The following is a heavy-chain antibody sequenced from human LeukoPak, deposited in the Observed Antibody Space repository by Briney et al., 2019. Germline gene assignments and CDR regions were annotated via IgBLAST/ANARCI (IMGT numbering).Heavy chain of an antibody. CDR3: ARGSVSMLRYFDWLLTG. CDR1: GGTFSSYA. CDR2: IIPIFGTA. J-gene: IGHJ4*02. V-gene: IGHV1-69*13. Sequence: SVKVSCKASGGTFSSYAISWVRQAPGQGLEWMGGIIPIFGTANYAQKFQGRVTITADESTSTAYMELSSLRSEDTAEYYCARGSVSMLRYFDWLLTGWGQGTLVTVSS. D-gene: IGHD3-9*01.